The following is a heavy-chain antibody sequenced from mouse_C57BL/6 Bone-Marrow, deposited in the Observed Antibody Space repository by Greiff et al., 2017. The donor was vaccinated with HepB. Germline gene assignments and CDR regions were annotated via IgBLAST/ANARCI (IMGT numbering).Heavy chain of an antibody. J-gene: IGHJ3*01. CDR2: IYPGSGST. CDR3: ARWRCAY. Sequence: QVHVKQSGAELVKPGASVKMSCKASGYTFTSYWITWVKQRPGQGLEWIGDIYPGSGSTNYNEKFKSKATLTVDTSSSTAYMQLSSLTSEDSAVYYCARWRCAYWGQGTLVTVSA. V-gene: IGHV1-55*01. CDR1: GYTFTSYW.